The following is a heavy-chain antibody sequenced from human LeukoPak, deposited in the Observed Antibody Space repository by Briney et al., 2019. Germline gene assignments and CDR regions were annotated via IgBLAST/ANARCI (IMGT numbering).Heavy chain of an antibody. CDR3: TTFRITIFGVVINYYYYGMDV. Sequence: NPGGSLRLSCAASGFTFSNAWMNWVRQAPGKGLEWVGRIKSKTDGGTTDYAAPVKGRFTISRDDSKNTLYLQMDSLKTEDTAVYYCTTFRITIFGVVINYYYYGMDVWGQGTTVTASS. V-gene: IGHV3-15*07. CDR2: IKSKTDGGTT. D-gene: IGHD3-3*01. J-gene: IGHJ6*02. CDR1: GFTFSNAW.